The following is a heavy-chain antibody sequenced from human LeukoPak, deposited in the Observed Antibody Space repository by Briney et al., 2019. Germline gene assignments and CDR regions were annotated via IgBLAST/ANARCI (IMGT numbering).Heavy chain of an antibody. CDR3: ARHVEATARNSFDY. CDR2: IYYSGST. J-gene: IGHJ4*02. V-gene: IGHV4-59*08. CDR1: GGSISSYY. Sequence: PSETLSLTCTVSGGSISSYYWSWIRQPPGKGLEWIGYIYYSGSTNYNPSLKSRVTISVDTSKNQFSLKLSSVTAADTAVYYCARHVEATARNSFDYWGQGTLVTVSS. D-gene: IGHD1/OR15-1a*01.